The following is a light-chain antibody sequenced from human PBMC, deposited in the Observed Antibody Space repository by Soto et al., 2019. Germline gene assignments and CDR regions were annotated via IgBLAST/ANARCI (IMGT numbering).Light chain of an antibody. CDR2: EVS. CDR3: SSYTSSSTVV. Sequence: QSVRTQPASLSWSPGQSITISCTGTGSDVGGYDYVSWYQQHPGKAPKLMIYEVSNRPSGVSNRFSGSKSGNTASLTISGLQAEDEADYYCSSYTSSSTVVFGGGTKVNVL. CDR1: GSDVGGYDY. J-gene: IGLJ2*01. V-gene: IGLV2-14*01.